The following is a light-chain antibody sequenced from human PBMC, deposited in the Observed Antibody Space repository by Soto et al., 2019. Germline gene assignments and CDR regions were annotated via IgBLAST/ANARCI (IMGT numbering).Light chain of an antibody. CDR1: ESVSTN. V-gene: IGKV3-15*01. CDR2: GAS. Sequence: EIEMTQSPATLSLSPGERVTLSCRASESVSTNLAWYQQKAGQVPRLLIYGASTRATGIPSRFSGSGSGTDFTLTISSLQPEDFATYYCQQLNSYPITFGQGTRLEIK. J-gene: IGKJ5*01. CDR3: QQLNSYPIT.